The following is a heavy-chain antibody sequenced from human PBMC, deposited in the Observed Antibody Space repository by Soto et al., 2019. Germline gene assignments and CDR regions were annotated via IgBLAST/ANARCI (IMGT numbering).Heavy chain of an antibody. J-gene: IGHJ6*02. CDR2: ISYDGSNK. Sequence: GGSLRLSCAASGFTFSSYAMHWVRQAPGKGLEWVAVISYDGSNKYYADSVKGRFTISRDNSKNTLYLQMNSLRAEDTAVYYCARQQLGTLYYYYGMDVWGQGTTVTVSS. CDR3: ARQQLGTLYYYYGMDV. CDR1: GFTFSSYA. V-gene: IGHV3-30-3*01. D-gene: IGHD6-6*01.